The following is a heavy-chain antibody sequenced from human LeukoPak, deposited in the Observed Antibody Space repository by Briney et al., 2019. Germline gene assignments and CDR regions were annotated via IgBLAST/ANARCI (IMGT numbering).Heavy chain of an antibody. Sequence: GGSLKLSCAASGFTFSGSAMHWVRQASGKGLEWVGRIRSKANSYATAYAASVKGRFTISRDDSKYTAYLQMNSLKTEDTAVYYCTRLSPRYSYGGSGDYWGQGTLVTVSS. CDR3: TRLSPRYSYGGSGDY. CDR1: GFTFSGSA. V-gene: IGHV3-73*01. CDR2: IRSKANSYAT. J-gene: IGHJ4*02. D-gene: IGHD5-18*01.